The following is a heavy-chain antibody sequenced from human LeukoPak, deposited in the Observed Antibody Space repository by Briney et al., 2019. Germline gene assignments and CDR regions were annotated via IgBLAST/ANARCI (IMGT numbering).Heavy chain of an antibody. CDR3: ARGYSSLFFDY. J-gene: IGHJ4*02. CDR2: ISGSAGTT. Sequence: GGSLRLSCGASGFTFSTYAMTWVRQAPGKGLEWVSAISGSAGTTHYADSVKGRFTISRDNSKSTLYLQMNSLRAEDTATYYCARGYSSLFFDYWGQGTLVTVSS. V-gene: IGHV3-23*01. D-gene: IGHD6-13*01. CDR1: GFTFSTYA.